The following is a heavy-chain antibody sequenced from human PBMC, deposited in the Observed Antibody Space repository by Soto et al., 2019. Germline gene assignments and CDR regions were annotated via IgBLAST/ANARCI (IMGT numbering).Heavy chain of an antibody. D-gene: IGHD2-2*01. V-gene: IGHV3-15*01. CDR1: GITFSNAW. CDR2: IKSITDGGTT. Sequence: GGSLRLSCAASGITFSNAWMTWGRQAPGKGLQWVGRIKSITDGGTTDYAAPVKGRFTISRDDSKDTLYLQMNNLRTEDTAVYHCTTDSADIVVVPATFGVDVWGQGTTVTVSS. J-gene: IGHJ6*02. CDR3: TTDSADIVVVPATFGVDV.